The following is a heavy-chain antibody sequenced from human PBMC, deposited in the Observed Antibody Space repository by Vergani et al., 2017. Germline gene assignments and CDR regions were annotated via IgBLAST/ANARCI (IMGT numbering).Heavy chain of an antibody. Sequence: QVQLQESGPGLVKPSETLSLTCSVSGDSMNTYYWTWIRQPPGKGLEWIGYIYDSGDTKYNPSLKSRVTMSLDTSKNQFSLKLSSVAAADTAVYYCARDRGIVGATTGGMDVWGQGTTVTVSS. CDR1: GDSMNTYY. J-gene: IGHJ6*02. CDR3: ARDRGIVGATTGGMDV. CDR2: IYDSGDT. V-gene: IGHV4-59*01. D-gene: IGHD1-26*01.